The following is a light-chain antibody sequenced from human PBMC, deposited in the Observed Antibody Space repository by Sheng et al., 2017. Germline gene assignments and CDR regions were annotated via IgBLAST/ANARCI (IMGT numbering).Light chain of an antibody. J-gene: IGLJ3*02. CDR3: QVWDSDGVV. Sequence: SYVLTQPPSVSEAPGQTATITCGGENIGSKSVHWYQEKPGQAPAVVVYDDSDRPSGIPERFSGFNSGNTATLTISRVEAGDEADYYCQVWDSDGVVFGGGTKLTVL. CDR2: DDS. V-gene: IGLV3-21*02. CDR1: NIGSKS.